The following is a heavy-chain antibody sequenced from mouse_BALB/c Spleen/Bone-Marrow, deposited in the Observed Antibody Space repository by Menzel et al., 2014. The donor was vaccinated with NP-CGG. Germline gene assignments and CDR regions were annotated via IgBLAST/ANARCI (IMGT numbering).Heavy chain of an antibody. CDR1: GYTFTSYW. D-gene: IGHD2-2*01. CDR3: ARINGYDY. J-gene: IGHJ2*01. Sequence: VQLQQSGAELVKPGASVKLSCEASGYTFTSYWMHWVKQRPGQGLEWIGEIDPSTGRTDYNKKFKSQATLTVDKSSSTAYMHLSSLTSEDSAVYYCARINGYDYWGQGTTLTVSS. V-gene: IGHV1S81*02. CDR2: IDPSTGRT.